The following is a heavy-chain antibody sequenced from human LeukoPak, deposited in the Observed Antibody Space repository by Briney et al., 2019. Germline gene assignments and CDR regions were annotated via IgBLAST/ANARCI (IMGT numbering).Heavy chain of an antibody. CDR3: ARDSGNYLDAFDI. CDR2: ISYDGSNK. J-gene: IGHJ3*02. CDR1: GFTFSSYA. D-gene: IGHD1-7*01. V-gene: IGHV3-30*04. Sequence: GGSLRLSCAASGFTFSSYAMHWVRQAPGKVLEWVAVISYDGSNKYYADSVKGRFTISRDNSKNTLYLQMNSLRAEDTAVYYCARDSGNYLDAFDIWGQGTMVTVSS.